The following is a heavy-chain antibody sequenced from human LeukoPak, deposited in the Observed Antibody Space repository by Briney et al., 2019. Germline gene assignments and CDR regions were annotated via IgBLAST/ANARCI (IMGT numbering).Heavy chain of an antibody. CDR3: ARATYSSSSFDY. CDR1: GYTLTELS. CDR2: FDPEDGET. V-gene: IGHV1-24*01. J-gene: IGHJ4*02. Sequence: GASVKVSCKVSGYTLTELSMHWVRQAPGKGLEWMGGFDPEDGETIYAQKFQGRVTITTDESTSTAYMELSSLRSEDTAVYYCARATYSSSSFDYWGQGTLVTVSS. D-gene: IGHD6-6*01.